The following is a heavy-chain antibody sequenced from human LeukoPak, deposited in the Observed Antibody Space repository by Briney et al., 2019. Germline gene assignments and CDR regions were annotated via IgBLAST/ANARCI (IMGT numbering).Heavy chain of an antibody. V-gene: IGHV3-30*02. Sequence: GGSLRLSCAASGFTFSSYGMHWVRQAPGKGLEWVAFIRYDGSNKYYADSVKGRFTISRDNSKNTLYLQMNSLRAEDTAVYYCAKEGSCCSGGSCYFDYWGQGTLVTVSS. D-gene: IGHD2-15*01. CDR1: GFTFSSYG. CDR3: AKEGSCCSGGSCYFDY. J-gene: IGHJ4*02. CDR2: IRYDGSNK.